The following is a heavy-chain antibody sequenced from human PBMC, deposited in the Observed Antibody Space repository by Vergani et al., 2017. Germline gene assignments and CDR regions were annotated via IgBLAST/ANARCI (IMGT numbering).Heavy chain of an antibody. J-gene: IGHJ6*02. D-gene: IGHD3-9*01. Sequence: EVQLVESGGCLVKPGGSLRLSCAASGFTFSSYSMNWVRQAPGTGLEWVSSISSSSSYIYYAASVKGRFTISRDNAKNSLYLQMNSLRAEDTAVYYCARDNYDILTGYYTRGLYYYGMDVWGQGTTVTVSS. CDR1: GFTFSSYS. V-gene: IGHV3-21*01. CDR3: ARDNYDILTGYYTRGLYYYGMDV. CDR2: ISSSSSYI.